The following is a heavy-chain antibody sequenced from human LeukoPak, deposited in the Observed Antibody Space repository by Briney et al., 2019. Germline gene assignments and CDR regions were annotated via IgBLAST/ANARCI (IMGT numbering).Heavy chain of an antibody. J-gene: IGHJ3*02. CDR1: GYTFTSYY. CDR3: ARGASQVLDTANAFDI. CDR2: INPSGGST. D-gene: IGHD5-18*01. Sequence: ASVKVSCKASGYTFTSYYMHWVRQAPGQGLEWMGIINPSGGSTSYAQKFQGRVTMTRDTSTSTVYMGLSSLRSEDTAVYYCARGASQVLDTANAFDIWGQGTMVTVSS. V-gene: IGHV1-46*01.